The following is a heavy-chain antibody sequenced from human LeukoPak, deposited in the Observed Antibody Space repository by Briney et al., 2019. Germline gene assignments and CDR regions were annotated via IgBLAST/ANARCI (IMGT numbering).Heavy chain of an antibody. CDR1: GFTFSSYV. CDR3: ARGSPDYYGSGSYYYYYCGMDV. V-gene: IGHV3-30*04. Sequence: GGSLRLSCAASGFTFSSYVMHWVRQAPGKGLEWVAVISYDGSNKYYADSVKGGFTISRDNSKNTLYLQMNSLRAEDTAVYYCARGSPDYYGSGSYYYYYCGMDVWGKGTTVTVSS. J-gene: IGHJ6*04. CDR2: ISYDGSNK. D-gene: IGHD3-10*01.